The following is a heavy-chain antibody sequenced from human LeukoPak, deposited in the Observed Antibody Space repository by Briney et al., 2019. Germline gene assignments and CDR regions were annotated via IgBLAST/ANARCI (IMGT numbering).Heavy chain of an antibody. V-gene: IGHV4-34*01. Sequence: SETLSLTCAVYGGSFSGYYWSWIRQPPGKGLEWIGEINHSGSTNYNPSLKSRVTISVDKSKNQFSLKLSSVTAADTAVYYCAYSDYYLDAFDIWGQGTMVTVSS. CDR3: AYSDYYLDAFDI. D-gene: IGHD3-22*01. CDR2: INHSGST. CDR1: GGSFSGYY. J-gene: IGHJ3*02.